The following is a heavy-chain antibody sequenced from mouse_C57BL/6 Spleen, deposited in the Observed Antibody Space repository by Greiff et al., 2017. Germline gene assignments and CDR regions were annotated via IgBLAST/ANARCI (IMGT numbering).Heavy chain of an antibody. CDR2: IDPETGGT. D-gene: IGHD2-2*01. J-gene: IGHJ4*01. V-gene: IGHV1-15*01. CDR1: GYTFNDYE. Sequence: QVQLQQSGAELVRPGASVTLSCKASGYTFNDYEMHWVKQTPVHGLEWIGAIDPETGGTASNQKFKGKAILTADKSSSTAYMELRSLTSEDSAVYYCTRGGYDAGYAMDDWGQGTSVTVSS. CDR3: TRGGYDAGYAMDD.